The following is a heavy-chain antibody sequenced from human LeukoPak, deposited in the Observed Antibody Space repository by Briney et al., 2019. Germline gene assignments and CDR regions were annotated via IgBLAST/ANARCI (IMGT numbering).Heavy chain of an antibody. CDR2: IHYGGRA. CDR3: ARPQTMGSSSPLGY. J-gene: IGHJ4*02. D-gene: IGHD2-2*01. Sequence: SETLSLTCTVSGVSISSYYWIWIRQPPGKGLEWIGDIHYGGRANYNPSLKSRVTTSLDTSKNQISLKLSSVTAADTAAYYCARPQTMGSSSPLGYWGQGTLVTVSS. V-gene: IGHV4-59*01. CDR1: GVSISSYY.